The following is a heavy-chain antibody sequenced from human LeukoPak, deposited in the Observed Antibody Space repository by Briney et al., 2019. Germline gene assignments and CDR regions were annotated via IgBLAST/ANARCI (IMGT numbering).Heavy chain of an antibody. CDR1: GGSFSGYY. V-gene: IGHV4-34*01. CDR3: ARHVRMGNKAKYDY. CDR2: INHSGST. J-gene: IGHJ4*02. D-gene: IGHD3-10*02. Sequence: SETLCLTCAVYGGSFSGYYWSWIRQPPGKGLEWIGEINHSGSTNYNPSLKSRVTISVDTSKNQFSLKLSSVTAADTAVYYCARHVRMGNKAKYDYWGQGTLVTVSS.